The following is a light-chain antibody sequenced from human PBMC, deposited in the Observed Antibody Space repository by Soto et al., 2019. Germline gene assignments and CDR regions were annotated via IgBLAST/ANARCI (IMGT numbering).Light chain of an antibody. V-gene: IGKV3-20*01. CDR2: GAF. CDR1: QSVGSNY. J-gene: IGKJ2*01. CDR3: QHYGSTVYT. Sequence: DIVLTQSPGTLSLSPGERATLSCRASQSVGSNYLAWYQQKPGQAPRLLIYGAFSKATGIPDRFSGSGSGTDFTLTIPRLEPEDFAVYYCQHYGSTVYTFGQGTKLEIK.